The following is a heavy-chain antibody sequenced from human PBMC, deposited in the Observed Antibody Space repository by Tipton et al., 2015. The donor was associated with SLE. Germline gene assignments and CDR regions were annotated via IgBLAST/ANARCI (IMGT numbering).Heavy chain of an antibody. CDR2: INHSGST. CDR3: ARGGGHDAFDI. D-gene: IGHD4-23*01. CDR1: GFTFSSYA. V-gene: IGHV4-34*01. Sequence: LRLSCAASGFTFSSYAMHWVRQAPGKGLEWIGEINHSGSTNYNPSLKSRVTISVDTSKNQFSLKLSSVTAADTAVYYCARGGGHDAFDIWGQGTMVTVSS. J-gene: IGHJ3*02.